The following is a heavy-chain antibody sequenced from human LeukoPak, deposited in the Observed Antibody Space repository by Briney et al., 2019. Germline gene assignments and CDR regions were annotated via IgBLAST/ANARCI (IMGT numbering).Heavy chain of an antibody. CDR1: GYSIGSGYY. V-gene: IGHV4-38-2*02. CDR3: ARDYDFWSGPDY. D-gene: IGHD3-3*01. J-gene: IGHJ4*02. CDR2: FYHTGHT. Sequence: SETLSLTCAVSGYSIGSGYYWGWIRQSPGKGLEWIGSFYHTGHTYYHPSLKSRVSISIDTSKNQFSLKLSSVTAADTAVYYCARDYDFWSGPDYWGQGTLVTVSS.